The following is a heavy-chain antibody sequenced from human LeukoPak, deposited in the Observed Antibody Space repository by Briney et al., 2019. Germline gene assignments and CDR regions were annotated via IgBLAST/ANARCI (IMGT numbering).Heavy chain of an antibody. V-gene: IGHV3-7*04. CDR2: IKQDGSEI. J-gene: IGHJ4*02. CDR1: GFTDSDNY. Sequence: GGSLRLSCAASGFTDSDNYMSWVRQAPGKGLEWVANIKQDGSEIYYVDSVRGRFTISRDNAKNSLYLQMNSLRAEDAAVYYCAREYFFDYWGQGTLVTVSS. CDR3: AREYFFDY.